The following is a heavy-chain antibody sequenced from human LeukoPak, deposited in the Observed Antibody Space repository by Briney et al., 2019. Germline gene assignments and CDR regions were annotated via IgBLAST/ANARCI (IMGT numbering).Heavy chain of an antibody. CDR3: ARSVNIVVEYYFDY. V-gene: IGHV4-39*01. Sequence: SETLSLTCTVSGGSISSSSYFWGWIRQPPGKGLEWIGSISYSGSTYYNPSLKGRVTISVGTSKNQFSLKLNSVTAADTAVYYCARSVNIVVEYYFDYWGQGTLVTVSS. CDR2: ISYSGST. J-gene: IGHJ4*02. CDR1: GGSISSSSYF. D-gene: IGHD2-15*01.